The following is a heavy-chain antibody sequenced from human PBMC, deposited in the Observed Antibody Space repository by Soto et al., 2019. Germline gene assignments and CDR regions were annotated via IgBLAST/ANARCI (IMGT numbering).Heavy chain of an antibody. J-gene: IGHJ4*03. CDR3: ARGQIQRGYCSSTSCYFDY. CDR2: ISAYNGNT. V-gene: IGHV1-18*01. CDR1: GYTFTSYG. Sequence: ASVKVSCKASGYTFTSYGISWVRQAPGQGLEWMGWISAYNGNTNYAPNLQGRVTRTTDTSTSTAYVELRSLRSDDTAVYYCARGQIQRGYCSSTSCYFDYWGQGTLVTVSS. D-gene: IGHD2-2*01.